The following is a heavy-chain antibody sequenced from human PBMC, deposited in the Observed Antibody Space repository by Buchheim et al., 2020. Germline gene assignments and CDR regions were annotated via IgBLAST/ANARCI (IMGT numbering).Heavy chain of an antibody. CDR1: GFTFSSYA. D-gene: IGHD2-8*01. CDR3: ASSPAEYCTNGVCRGRYRGYLDY. V-gene: IGHV3-30-3*01. J-gene: IGHJ4*02. CDR2: ISYDGSNK. Sequence: QVQLVESGGGVVQPGRSLRLSCAASGFTFSSYAMHWVRQAPGKGLEWVAVISYDGSNKYYADSVKGRFTISRDNSKNTLYLQMNSLRAEDTAVYYCASSPAEYCTNGVCRGRYRGYLDYWGQGTL.